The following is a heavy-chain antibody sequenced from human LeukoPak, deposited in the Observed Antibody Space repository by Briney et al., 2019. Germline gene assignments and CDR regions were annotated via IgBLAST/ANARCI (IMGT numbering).Heavy chain of an antibody. Sequence: SETLSLTCTVSGGSISSSSYYWGWIRQPPGMGLEWIVSIYFSWRTYYNMSLKSRVTISIDTSKNQFSLKVNSVTAADTAVYYCARDNPYGSGTDYWGQGTLVTVSS. CDR3: ARDNPYGSGTDY. CDR1: GGSISSSSYY. D-gene: IGHD3-10*01. J-gene: IGHJ4*02. CDR2: IYFSWRT. V-gene: IGHV4-39*07.